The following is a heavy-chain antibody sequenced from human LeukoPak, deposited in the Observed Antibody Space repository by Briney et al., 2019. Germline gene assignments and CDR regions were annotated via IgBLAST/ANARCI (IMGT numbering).Heavy chain of an antibody. J-gene: IGHJ4*02. Sequence: GGSLRLSCAASGFTFSNAWMSWVRQAPGRGLEWVGRIKSKTDGGTTDYAAPVKGRFTILRDDSKNTLYLQMNSLQTADAAADYCSTDPSYGDYVPIDYWGQGTLVTVSS. CDR3: STDPSYGDYVPIDY. CDR2: IKSKTDGGTT. V-gene: IGHV3-15*01. CDR1: GFTFSNAW. D-gene: IGHD4-17*01.